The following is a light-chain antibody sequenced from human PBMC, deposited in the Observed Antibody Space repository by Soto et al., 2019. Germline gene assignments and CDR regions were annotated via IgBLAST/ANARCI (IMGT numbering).Light chain of an antibody. Sequence: QMTQSPSSLSASVGDRVTITCRASQSISSYLNWYQQKPGKAPKLLIYAASSLQSGVPSRFSGSGSGTEFTLTISSLQPEDFATYYCQQLNSYRITFGQGTRLEI. J-gene: IGKJ5*01. CDR1: QSISSY. CDR2: AAS. V-gene: IGKV1-9*01. CDR3: QQLNSYRIT.